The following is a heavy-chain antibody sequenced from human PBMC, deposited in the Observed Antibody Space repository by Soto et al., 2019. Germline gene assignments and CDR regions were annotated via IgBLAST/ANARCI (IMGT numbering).Heavy chain of an antibody. J-gene: IGHJ4*01. D-gene: IGHD3-22*01. CDR1: GFSLSTSGVG. V-gene: IGHV2-5*02. Sequence: SGPTLVNPTQTLTLTCTFSGFSLSTSGVGVGWIRQPPGKALEWLALIYWDDDKRYSPSLKSRLTITKDTSKNQVVLTMTNMDPLDTATYYCTTDSYFTLKLVRFDYWGLGTLVTVSS. CDR3: TTDSYFTLKLVRFDY. CDR2: IYWDDDK.